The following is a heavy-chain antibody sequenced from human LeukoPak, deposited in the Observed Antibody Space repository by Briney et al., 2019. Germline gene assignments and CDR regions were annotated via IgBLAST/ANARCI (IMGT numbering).Heavy chain of an antibody. CDR2: IYTSGST. Sequence: SETLSLTCTVSGGTISSYYWSWIRQPAGKGLEWIGRIYTSGSTNYNPSLKSRVTMSVDTSKNQFSLKLSSVTAADTAVYYCARLRAAAANNGFDPWGQGTLVTVSS. D-gene: IGHD6-13*01. CDR1: GGTISSYY. CDR3: ARLRAAAANNGFDP. J-gene: IGHJ5*02. V-gene: IGHV4-4*07.